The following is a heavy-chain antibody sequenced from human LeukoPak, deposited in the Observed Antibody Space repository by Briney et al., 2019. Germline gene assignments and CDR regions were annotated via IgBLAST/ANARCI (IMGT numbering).Heavy chain of an antibody. Sequence: TLSLTXTVSGGSISSGDYYWSWIRQPPGKGLEWIGYIYYSGSTYYNPSLKSRVTISVDTSKNQFSLKLSSVTAADTAVYYCAREKLVGPFDYWGQGTLVTVSS. CDR3: AREKLVGPFDY. CDR2: IYYSGST. J-gene: IGHJ4*02. CDR1: GGSISSGDYY. D-gene: IGHD6-6*01. V-gene: IGHV4-30-4*08.